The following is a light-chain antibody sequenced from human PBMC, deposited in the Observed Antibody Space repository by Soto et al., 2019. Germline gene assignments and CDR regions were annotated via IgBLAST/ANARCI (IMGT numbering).Light chain of an antibody. CDR2: DAS. J-gene: IGKJ4*01. CDR1: QGISSA. V-gene: IGKV1-13*02. CDR3: QHFNTYPLT. Sequence: AIQLTQSPSSLSAFVGDRVTITCRASQGISSALAWYQQKPGKPPKLLIYDASSLESGVPSSFSGSGSGTHFTLTINSLQPEDFATYYCQHFNTYPLTFGGGTKVDIK.